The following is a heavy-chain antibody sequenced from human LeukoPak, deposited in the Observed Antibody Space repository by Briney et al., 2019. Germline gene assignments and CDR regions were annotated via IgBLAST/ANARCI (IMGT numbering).Heavy chain of an antibody. J-gene: IGHJ6*02. CDR2: IYSGGST. V-gene: IGHV3-53*01. CDR3: AREPRLWFGRSLYYYYGMDV. Sequence: PGGSLRLSCAASGFRFDDYAMHWVRQAPGKGLEWVSVIYSGGSTYYADSVKGRFTISRDNSKNTLYLQMNSLRAEDTAVYYCAREPRLWFGRSLYYYYGMDVWGQGTTVTVSS. D-gene: IGHD3-10*01. CDR1: GFRFDDYA.